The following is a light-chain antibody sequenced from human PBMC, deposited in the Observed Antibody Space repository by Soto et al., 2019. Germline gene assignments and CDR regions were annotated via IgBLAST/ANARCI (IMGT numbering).Light chain of an antibody. CDR3: QQYGSSLFT. Sequence: DIVLTQSPGTLSLSPGERATLSCRASQSVSSKYLAWYQQKPGQPPRVLIYGTSIRATGIPERFSGGGSGTDSTLTITRLEPEDFAVYYCQQYGSSLFTFGPGTKVDFK. V-gene: IGKV3-20*01. CDR1: QSVSSKY. CDR2: GTS. J-gene: IGKJ3*01.